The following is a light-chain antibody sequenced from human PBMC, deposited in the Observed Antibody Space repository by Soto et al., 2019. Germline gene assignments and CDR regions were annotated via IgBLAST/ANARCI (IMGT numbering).Light chain of an antibody. V-gene: IGLV2-8*01. CDR2: EVT. CDR3: SSYTGSGRLV. CDR1: SGDVGGYNY. J-gene: IGLJ3*02. Sequence: QSALTQPPSASGSPGQSVTISCTGTSGDVGGYNYVSWYQQHPGKAPKLMIYEVTKRPSGVPDRFSGSKSGNTASLTVSGLQAEDEADYYCSSYTGSGRLVFGGGTKVTVL.